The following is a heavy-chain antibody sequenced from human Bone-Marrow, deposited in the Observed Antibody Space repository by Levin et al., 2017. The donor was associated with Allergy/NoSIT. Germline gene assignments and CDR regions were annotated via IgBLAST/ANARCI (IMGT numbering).Heavy chain of an antibody. CDR1: GYTFTGYY. CDR2: INPNSGGT. Sequence: ASVKVSCKASGYTFTGYYMHWVRQAPGQGLEWMGWINPNSGGTNYAQKFQGRVTMTRDTSISTAYMELSRLRSDDTAVYYCARDRYDFWSGGPSFDYWGQGTLVTVSS. J-gene: IGHJ4*02. CDR3: ARDRYDFWSGGPSFDY. D-gene: IGHD3-3*01. V-gene: IGHV1-2*02.